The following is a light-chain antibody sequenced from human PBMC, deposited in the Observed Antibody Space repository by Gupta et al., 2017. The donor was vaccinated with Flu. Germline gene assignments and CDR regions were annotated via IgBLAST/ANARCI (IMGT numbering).Light chain of an antibody. Sequence: TMTWAASTGEVDGGNDANWFQQKPGQAPKRLILGKNNKHSGAAARFSGSSLGGRAALTISGTQAEDEAEYYCQVKHNRETRSEEFGGGTKLTVL. J-gene: IGLJ3*02. CDR2: GKN. CDR1: TGEVDGGND. V-gene: IGLV7-46*01. CDR3: QVKHNRETRSEE.